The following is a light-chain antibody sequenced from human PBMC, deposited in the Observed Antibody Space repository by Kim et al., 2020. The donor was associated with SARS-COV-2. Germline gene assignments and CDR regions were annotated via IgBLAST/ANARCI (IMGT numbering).Light chain of an antibody. V-gene: IGKV3-11*01. J-gene: IGKJ4*01. Sequence: EIVLTQSPATLSLSPGDTATLSCRASQSINRYLAWYQQRSGQAPRLLIYDAANRATGIPARFSGSGSGTDFTLTISSLEPEDFAVYFCQQRSDWPTLGGGTKVDIK. CDR1: QSINRY. CDR3: QQRSDWPT. CDR2: DAA.